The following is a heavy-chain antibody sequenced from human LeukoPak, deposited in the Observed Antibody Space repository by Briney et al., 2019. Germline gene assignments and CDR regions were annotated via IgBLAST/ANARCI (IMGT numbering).Heavy chain of an antibody. CDR1: GGSISSSNYY. D-gene: IGHD3-16*01. J-gene: IGHJ4*02. V-gene: IGHV4-61*02. CDR3: ATSMSPWPGEFYFDY. CDR2: IYTSGST. Sequence: SETLSLTCTVSGGSISSSNYYWSWIRQPAGKGLEWIGRIYTSGSTNYNPSLKSRVTMSVDTSENQLSLKVNSVTAADTAVYYCATSMSPWPGEFYFDYWGQGALVTVSS.